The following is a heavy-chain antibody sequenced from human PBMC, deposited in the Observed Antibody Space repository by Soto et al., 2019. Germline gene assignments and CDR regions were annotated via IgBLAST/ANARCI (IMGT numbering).Heavy chain of an antibody. CDR1: GYTFTGYY. Sequence: QVQLVQSGAEVKKPGASVKVSCKASGYTFTGYYMHWVRQAPGQGLEWMGWINPNSGGTKYAQKFQGSVNMTKDTAISTDYMQLRRERSDDSGVYYCARDSTGGSSVMDVWGQGTTVTVSS. J-gene: IGHJ6*02. CDR3: ARDSTGGSSVMDV. CDR2: INPNSGGT. D-gene: IGHD1-26*01. V-gene: IGHV1-2*04.